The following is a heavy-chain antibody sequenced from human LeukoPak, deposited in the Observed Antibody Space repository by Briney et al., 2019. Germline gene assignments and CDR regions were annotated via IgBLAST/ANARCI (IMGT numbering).Heavy chain of an antibody. CDR3: ARNLGGQWLVQGY. D-gene: IGHD6-19*01. CDR1: GFTVSGNY. CDR2: IYYSGST. Sequence: GSLRLSCAASGFTVSGNYMSWIRQPPGKGLEWIGYIYYSGSTNYNPSLKSRVTISVDTSKNQFSLKLSSVTAADTAVYYCARNLGGQWLVQGYWGQGTLVTVSS. J-gene: IGHJ4*02. V-gene: IGHV4-59*02.